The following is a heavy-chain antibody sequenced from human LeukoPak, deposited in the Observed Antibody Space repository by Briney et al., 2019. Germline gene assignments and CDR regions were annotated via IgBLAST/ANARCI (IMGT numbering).Heavy chain of an antibody. CDR2: INPNSGGT. J-gene: IGHJ1*01. D-gene: IGHD3-22*01. Sequence: GASVKVSCKASGYTFTVYYMHWVRQAPGQGLEWMGWINPNSGGTNYAQKFQGRVTMTRDTSISTAYMELSRLRSDDTAVYYCARLTRRDRYDSSGGRRIRIQHWGQGTLVTVSS. CDR3: ARLTRRDRYDSSGGRRIRIQH. CDR1: GYTFTVYY. V-gene: IGHV1-2*02.